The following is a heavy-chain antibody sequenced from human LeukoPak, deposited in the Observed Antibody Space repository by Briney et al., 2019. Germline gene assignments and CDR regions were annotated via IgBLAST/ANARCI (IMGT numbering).Heavy chain of an antibody. Sequence: PSETLSLTCTVSGGSISNYYWSWIRQPPGKGPEWIGYIYYTGSTNYNPSLKSRVTISVDTSKNRFSLKLGSVTGADTAVYYCARITVGYYGDYGLDSWGQGTLVTVSS. J-gene: IGHJ4*02. CDR3: ARITVGYYGDYGLDS. CDR2: IYYTGST. D-gene: IGHD4-17*01. CDR1: GGSISNYY. V-gene: IGHV4-59*01.